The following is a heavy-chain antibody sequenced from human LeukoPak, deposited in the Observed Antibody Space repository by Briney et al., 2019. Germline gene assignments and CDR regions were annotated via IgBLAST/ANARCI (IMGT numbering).Heavy chain of an antibody. CDR1: GFTFSSYA. CDR3: AKDHWPPAVAGLFDY. CDR2: ISGSGGST. Sequence: GGSLRLSCAASGFTFSSYAMSWVRQVPGKGLEWVSAISGSGGSTYYADSVKGRFTISRDNSKNTLYLQMNSLRAEDTAVYYCAKDHWPPAVAGLFDYWGQGTLVTVSS. V-gene: IGHV3-23*01. D-gene: IGHD6-19*01. J-gene: IGHJ4*02.